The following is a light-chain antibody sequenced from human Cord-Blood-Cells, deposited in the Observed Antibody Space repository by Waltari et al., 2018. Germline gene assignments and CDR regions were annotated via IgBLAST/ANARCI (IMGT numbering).Light chain of an antibody. V-gene: IGKV1-39*01. CDR2: AAS. CDR1: QSISSY. J-gene: IGKJ2*01. CDR3: QQSYSTPPYT. Sequence: DIQMTQSPYSLSASVGDRVTITCRASQSISSYLNWYQQKPGKAPKLLIYAASSLSSGVPSRFSGSGSGTDFTLTISSLQPEDFATYYCQQSYSTPPYTFGQGTKLEIK.